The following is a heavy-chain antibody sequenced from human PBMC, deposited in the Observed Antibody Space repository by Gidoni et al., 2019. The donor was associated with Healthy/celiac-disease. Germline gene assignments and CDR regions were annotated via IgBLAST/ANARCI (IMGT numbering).Heavy chain of an antibody. CDR1: GFTFSSYA. J-gene: IGHJ4*02. CDR2: ISYDGSNK. Sequence: QVQLVESGGGVVQPGRSLRLSCAPSGFTFSSYAIQWLRQAPGKGLAWLAVISYDGSNKYYADSVKGRFTISRDNSKNTLYLQMNSLRAEDTAVYYCARDQMAPFDYWGQGTLVTVSS. CDR3: ARDQMAPFDY. V-gene: IGHV3-30-3*01.